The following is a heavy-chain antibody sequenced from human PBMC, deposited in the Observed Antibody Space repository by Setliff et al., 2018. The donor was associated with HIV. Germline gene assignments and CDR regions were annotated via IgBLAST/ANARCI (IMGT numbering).Heavy chain of an antibody. CDR1: GFPFSSYW. CDR3: HSGYDTEEQSYFDY. J-gene: IGHJ4*02. V-gene: IGHV3-7*01. D-gene: IGHD5-12*01. Sequence: SLRLSCAASGFPFSSYWMSWVRQAPGKGLEWVANIKQDGSEKYYVDSVKGRFTISRDNAKNTLYLQMNSLRAEDTGVYYCHSGYDTEEQSYFDYWGQGTLVTVSS. CDR2: IKQDGSEK.